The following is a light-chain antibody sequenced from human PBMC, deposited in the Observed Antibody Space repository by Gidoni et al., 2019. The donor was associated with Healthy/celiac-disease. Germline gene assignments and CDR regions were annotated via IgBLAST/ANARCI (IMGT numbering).Light chain of an antibody. J-gene: IGKJ2*01. CDR1: QSISSW. V-gene: IGKV1-5*03. Sequence: DIQMTQSPSTLSASVGDRVTITCRASQSISSWLAWYQQKPGKAPKLLIYKASSLESGVPSMFSCSGSGTEFTLTISSLQPDDFATYYCQQYNSYLWTFGQGTKLEIK. CDR3: QQYNSYLWT. CDR2: KAS.